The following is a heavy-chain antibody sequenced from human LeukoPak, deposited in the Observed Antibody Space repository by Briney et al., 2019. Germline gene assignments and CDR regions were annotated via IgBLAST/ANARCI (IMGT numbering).Heavy chain of an antibody. J-gene: IGHJ6*02. D-gene: IGHD5-12*01. V-gene: IGHV3-7*01. CDR3: ARAHRGYYYYYGMDV. Sequence: PGGSLRLSCAASGFTFSSYWMSWVRQAPGKGLEWVANIKQDGSEKYYVDSVKGRFTISRDNAKNSLYLQMNSLRAEDTAVYYCARAHRGYYYYYGMDVWGQGTTVTVSS. CDR1: GFTFSSYW. CDR2: IKQDGSEK.